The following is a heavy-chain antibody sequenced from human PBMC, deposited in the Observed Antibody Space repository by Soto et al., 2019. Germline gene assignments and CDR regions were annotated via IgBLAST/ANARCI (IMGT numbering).Heavy chain of an antibody. D-gene: IGHD6-13*01. CDR3: ARAAAACPAAWY. J-gene: IGHJ4*02. V-gene: IGHV3-11*01. CDR2: ISSSGSST. CDR1: GFTFGDYY. Sequence: QVQLVESGGGLVKPGGSLRLSCAASGFTFGDYYMSWIRQAPGKGLEWVSYISSSGSSTYYVDSVKGRFTISRDNAKNSLYLQMDSLGAEDTAVYYCARAAAACPAAWYWGQGTLVTVS.